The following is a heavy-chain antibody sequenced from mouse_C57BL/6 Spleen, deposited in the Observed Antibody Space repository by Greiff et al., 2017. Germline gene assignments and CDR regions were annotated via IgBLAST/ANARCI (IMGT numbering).Heavy chain of an antibody. CDR2: IDPENGDT. Sequence: EVKLLESGAELVRPGASVKLSCTASGFNIKDDYMHWVKQRPEQGLEWIGWIDPENGDTEYASKFQGKATITADTSSNTAYLQLSSLTSEDTAVYYCTTGNDGYPTWFAYWGQGTLVTVSA. J-gene: IGHJ3*01. CDR3: TTGNDGYPTWFAY. V-gene: IGHV14-4*01. D-gene: IGHD2-3*01. CDR1: GFNIKDDY.